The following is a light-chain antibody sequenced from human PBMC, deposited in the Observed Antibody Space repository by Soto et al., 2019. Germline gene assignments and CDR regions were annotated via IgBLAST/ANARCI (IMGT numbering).Light chain of an antibody. Sequence: DIQMTQSPSTLSASVGDRVTITCRASQSISSWLAWNQQKPGKAPKLLIYDASSLESGVPSRFSGSGSGTEFTLTISSLQPDDFATYYCQQYNSYRRTFGQGTKLEIK. CDR2: DAS. CDR3: QQYNSYRRT. J-gene: IGKJ2*01. CDR1: QSISSW. V-gene: IGKV1-5*01.